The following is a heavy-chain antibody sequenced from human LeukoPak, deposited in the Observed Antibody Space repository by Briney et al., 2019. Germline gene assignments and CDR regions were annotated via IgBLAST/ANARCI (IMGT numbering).Heavy chain of an antibody. CDR2: IYNDGRT. CDR1: GFIVNNKY. V-gene: IGHV3-53*05. Sequence: GGSLRLSCAASGFIVNNKYMTWVRQAPGKGLEWVSLIYNDGRTYYADSVKGRCTISRDNSKNTLYLQMNSLRAEDTAVYYCARGSPSSITMIVVVITRGPMDVWGKGTTVTVSS. D-gene: IGHD3-22*01. J-gene: IGHJ6*03. CDR3: ARGSPSSITMIVVVITRGPMDV.